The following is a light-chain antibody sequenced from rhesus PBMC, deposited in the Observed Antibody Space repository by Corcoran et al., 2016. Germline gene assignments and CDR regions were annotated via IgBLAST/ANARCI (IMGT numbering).Light chain of an antibody. V-gene: IGKV1-94*01. Sequence: DIQMTQSPSPLFASVGDRGTVTCRASQGINKVLSWYQQKPGKAPTLLIYAASGLQTGVSSRFSGSGSGTDFTLTISSLQPEDVATYYCLQDYTHPWTFGQGTKVEIK. CDR2: AAS. CDR1: QGINKV. CDR3: LQDYTHPWT. J-gene: IGKJ1*01.